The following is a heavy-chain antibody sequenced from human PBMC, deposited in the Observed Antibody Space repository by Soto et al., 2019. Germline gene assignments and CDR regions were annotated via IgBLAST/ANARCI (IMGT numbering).Heavy chain of an antibody. CDR3: ARVEQQLAIDY. J-gene: IGHJ4*02. V-gene: IGHV4-59*01. Sequence: PSETLSLTCTVSGCSISSYYWSWIRQPPGKGLEWIGYIYYSGSTNYNPSLKSRVTISVDTSKNQFSLKLSSVTAADTAVYYCARVEQQLAIDYWGQGTLVTVSS. CDR1: GCSISSYY. D-gene: IGHD6-13*01. CDR2: IYYSGST.